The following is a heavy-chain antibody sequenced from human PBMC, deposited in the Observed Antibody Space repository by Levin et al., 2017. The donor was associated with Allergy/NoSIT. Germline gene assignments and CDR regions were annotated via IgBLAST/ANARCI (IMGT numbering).Heavy chain of an antibody. J-gene: IGHJ3*02. Sequence: ASVKVSCKASGYTFTRYGISWVRQAPGQGLEWMGWISAYTGDTNYAQNLQGRVTMTTDTSTSTAYMELRSLRSDDTAVYFCARVSLLKTRRTDDAFDIWGQGTMVSVSS. CDR3: ARVSLLKTRRTDDAFDI. CDR1: GYTFTRYG. V-gene: IGHV1-18*01. CDR2: ISAYTGDT. D-gene: IGHD1-1*01.